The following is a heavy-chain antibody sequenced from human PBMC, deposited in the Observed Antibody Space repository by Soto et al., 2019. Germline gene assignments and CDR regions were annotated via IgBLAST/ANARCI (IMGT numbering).Heavy chain of an antibody. J-gene: IGHJ4*02. CDR3: RAVDTPGDVYGYDYGMNG. Sequence: SQTLSLTCVISGDSVSSNSAAWNWIRQSPSRGLEWLGRTYYRSKWYNDYAVSVKSRITINPDTSKNQFSLQLNSVTPEDTAVYSLRAVDTPGDVYGYDYGMNGRGQGTLVTVSS. D-gene: IGHD4-17*01. V-gene: IGHV6-1*01. CDR1: GDSVSSNSAA. CDR2: TYYRSKWYN.